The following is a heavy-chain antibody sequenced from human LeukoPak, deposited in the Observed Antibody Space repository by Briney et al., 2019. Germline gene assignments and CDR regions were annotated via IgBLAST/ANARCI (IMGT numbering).Heavy chain of an antibody. Sequence: PSETLSLTCTVSGGSISSSSYYWGWIRQPPGKGLEWIAYIYYSGDTNHNPSLKSRITISIDTSKNQFSLKLSSVTAADTAVYYCARVPKYAFDIWGQGTMVTVSS. V-gene: IGHV4-61*05. CDR2: IYYSGDT. CDR3: ARVPKYAFDI. CDR1: GGSISSSSYY. J-gene: IGHJ3*02.